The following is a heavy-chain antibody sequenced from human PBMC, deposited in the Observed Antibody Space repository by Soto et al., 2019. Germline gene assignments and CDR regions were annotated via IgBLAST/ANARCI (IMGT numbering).Heavy chain of an antibody. CDR2: VNPNNGET. CDR1: GYPFTGYY. J-gene: IGHJ6*02. V-gene: IGHV1-2*02. D-gene: IGHD6-19*01. Sequence: AASVKVSCKASGYPFTGYYIHWVRQAPGQGPEWMGWVNPNNGETHYVQKFQGRVAMTGDTSLRRGYMELTRLRSDDTAVYYCTRRPMWQGLVRDYGMDVWGQGTTVTVSS. CDR3: TRRPMWQGLVRDYGMDV.